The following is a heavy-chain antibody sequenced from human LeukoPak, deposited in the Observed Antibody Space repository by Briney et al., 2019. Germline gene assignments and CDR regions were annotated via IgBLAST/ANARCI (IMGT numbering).Heavy chain of an antibody. CDR1: GYTFTNYG. CDR3: AREWGSNGETNWFDP. J-gene: IGHJ5*02. D-gene: IGHD3-10*01. V-gene: IGHV1-18*01. Sequence: ASVKVSCKASGYTFTNYGISWVRQAPGQGLEWMGCISAYNDNTNYAQKFQGRVTMTTDTSTSTAYMELRSLRSDDTAVYYCAREWGSNGETNWFDPWGQGTLVTVSS. CDR2: ISAYNDNT.